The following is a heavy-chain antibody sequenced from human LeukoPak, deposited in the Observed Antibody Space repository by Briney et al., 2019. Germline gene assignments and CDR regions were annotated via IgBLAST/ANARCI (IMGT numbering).Heavy chain of an antibody. V-gene: IGHV4-59*01. J-gene: IGHJ5*01. CDR1: GGSISSNY. Sequence: PSETLSLTCTVSGGSISSNYWNWVRQAPGKGLEWIGHIYYSGRTNYNPSLKRRVTISLDTSKNLFSLKLRSVTAADTAVYYCAGEKAVPGGAFASWAQGTLVTVSS. CDR3: AGEKAVPGGAFAS. D-gene: IGHD6-19*01. CDR2: IYYSGRT.